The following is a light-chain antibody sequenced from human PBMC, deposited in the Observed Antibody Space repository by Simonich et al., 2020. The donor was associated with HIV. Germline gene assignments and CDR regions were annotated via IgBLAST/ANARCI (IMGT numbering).Light chain of an antibody. CDR1: QCVSYSSNNKNY. J-gene: IGKJ1*01. V-gene: IGKV4-1*01. Sequence: DIVMTQSPDSLAVSLGERATINCKSSQCVSYSSNNKNYLAWYQQKPGQPPKLLLYWASTRESWVPDRFSASGSGTDFTLTISSLQAEDVAVYYCQQYYSSPPTFGQGTKVEIK. CDR2: WAS. CDR3: QQYYSSPPT.